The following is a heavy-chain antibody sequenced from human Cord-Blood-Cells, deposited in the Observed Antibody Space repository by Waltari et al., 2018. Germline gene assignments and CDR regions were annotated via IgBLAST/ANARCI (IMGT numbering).Heavy chain of an antibody. D-gene: IGHD7-27*01. J-gene: IGHJ3*01. CDR3: AREGRIWELGSYYAFDV. V-gene: IGHV1-2*02. Sequence: QVQLVQSGAEVKKPGASVKVSCKASGYTFTGYYMHWVRQAPGQGLEWMGWINPNSGGTNYAQKFQGRVTMTRDTSISTAYMELSRLGSDDTAVYYCAREGRIWELGSYYAFDVWGQGTMVTVSS. CDR2: INPNSGGT. CDR1: GYTFTGYY.